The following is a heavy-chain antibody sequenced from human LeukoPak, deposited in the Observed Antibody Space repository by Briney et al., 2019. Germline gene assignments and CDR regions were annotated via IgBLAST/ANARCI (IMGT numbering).Heavy chain of an antibody. Sequence: GGSLRLSCAASGFTFSSYGMSWVRQAPGKGLEWVSAIETGGASTYYADSVKGRFSISRDNSKNTLYLQMNSLRAEDTAVYYCAAVIDYWGQGTLATVSS. V-gene: IGHV3-23*05. CDR2: IETGGAST. CDR3: AAVIDY. J-gene: IGHJ4*02. CDR1: GFTFSSYG.